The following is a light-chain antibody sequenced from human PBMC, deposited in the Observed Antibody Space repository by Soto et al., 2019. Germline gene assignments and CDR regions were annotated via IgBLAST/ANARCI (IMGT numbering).Light chain of an antibody. V-gene: IGKV3-20*01. CDR1: QSVSNNY. J-gene: IGKJ1*01. CDR2: DAS. Sequence: EIVLTQSPGTLSLSPGERATLSCRASQSVSNNYLAWYQQKPGQAPRLLIYDASNRATGIPDRFSGSGSGTDFTLTISRPEPEDFAVYYCQQYGSSGTFGQGTKVDIK. CDR3: QQYGSSGT.